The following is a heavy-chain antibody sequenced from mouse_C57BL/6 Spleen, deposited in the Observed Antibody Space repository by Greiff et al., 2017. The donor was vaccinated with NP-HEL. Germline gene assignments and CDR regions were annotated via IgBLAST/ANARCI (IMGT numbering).Heavy chain of an antibody. CDR1: GYTFTDYN. V-gene: IGHV1-18*01. D-gene: IGHD6-1*01. CDR3: ARWASSYFDY. Sequence: VQLQPSGPELVKPGASVKIPCKASGYTFTDYNMDWVKQSHGKSLEWIGDINPNNGGTIYNQKFKGKATLTVAKSSSTAYMELRSLTSEDTAVYYCARWASSYFDYWGQGTTLTVSS. CDR2: INPNNGGT. J-gene: IGHJ2*01.